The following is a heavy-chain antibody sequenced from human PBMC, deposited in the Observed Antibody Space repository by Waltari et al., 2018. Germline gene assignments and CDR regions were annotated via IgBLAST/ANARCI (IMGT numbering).Heavy chain of an antibody. CDR2: TRNKANSYTT. CDR1: GSTFIDHY. CDR3: ARGYHSFDG. Sequence: EVQPVESGRGLVQPGGYRLLSCAASGSTFIDHYMDLVRQERGKGLEWVGRTRNKANSYTTEYAAYVKGRFTVSRDESRDSLYLQMTSMKTEDTAVYYCARGYHSFDGWGQGTMVTVSS. V-gene: IGHV3-72*01. D-gene: IGHD1-20*01. J-gene: IGHJ3*01.